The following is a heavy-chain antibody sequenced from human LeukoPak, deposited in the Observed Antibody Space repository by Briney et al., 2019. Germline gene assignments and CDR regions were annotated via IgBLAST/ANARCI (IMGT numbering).Heavy chain of an antibody. CDR2: VYYSGST. CDR1: GGSISSGDYY. V-gene: IGHV4-30-4*01. CDR3: ARGYYDFWSGYSTHGMDV. Sequence: SETLSLTCTVSGGSISSGDYYWSWIRQPPGKGLEWIGYVYYSGSTYYNPSLKSRVTISVDTSKNQFSLKLSSVTAADTAVYYCARGYYDFWSGYSTHGMDVWGQGTTVTVSS. D-gene: IGHD3-3*01. J-gene: IGHJ6*02.